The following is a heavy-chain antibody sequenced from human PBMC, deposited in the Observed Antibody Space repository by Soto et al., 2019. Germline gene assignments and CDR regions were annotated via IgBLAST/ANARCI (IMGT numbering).Heavy chain of an antibody. Sequence: QVQLVQSGAEVKKPGASVKVSCKASGDIFTSYGISWVRQAPGQGLEWMGWISAYNGNTNYAQKFQGRGTMTTDTTESKAYMELRSLRSDDTALYYCARVQEGITLIVGGTWGQVTLVTVSS. CDR3: ARVQEGITLIVGGT. V-gene: IGHV1-18*01. D-gene: IGHD3-22*01. J-gene: IGHJ5*02. CDR2: ISAYNGNT. CDR1: GDIFTSYG.